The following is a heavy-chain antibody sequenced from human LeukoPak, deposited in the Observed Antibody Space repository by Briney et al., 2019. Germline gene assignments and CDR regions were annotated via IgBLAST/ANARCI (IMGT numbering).Heavy chain of an antibody. CDR2: INTNTGNP. V-gene: IGHV7-4-1*02. Sequence: PGGSLRLSCAASGFTFSSYSMNWVRQAPGQGLEWMGWINTNTGNPTYAQGFTGRFVFSLDTSVSTAYLQISSLKAEDTAVYYCARVDNDIVASFDAFD. J-gene: IGHJ3*02. D-gene: IGHD5-12*01. CDR3: ARVDNDIVASFDAFD. CDR1: GFTFSSYS.